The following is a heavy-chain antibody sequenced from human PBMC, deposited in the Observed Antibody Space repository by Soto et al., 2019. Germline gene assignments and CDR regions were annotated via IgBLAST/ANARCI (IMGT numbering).Heavy chain of an antibody. CDR1: GFMLGRYW. J-gene: IGHJ4*02. V-gene: IGHV3-7*03. D-gene: IGHD1-26*01. CDR3: ARVRATDSDIDY. Sequence: GSLMLSFAASGFMLGRYWITWVRHVPGKGLQWVANIKRDGSEKYYVDFVKGRFTISRDNADNSVFLDMNNLRVDDTATYYCARVRATDSDIDYWGQGSLVTVSS. CDR2: IKRDGSEK.